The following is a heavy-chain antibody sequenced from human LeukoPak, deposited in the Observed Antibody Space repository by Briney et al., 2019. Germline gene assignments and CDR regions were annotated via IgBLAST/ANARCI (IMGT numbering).Heavy chain of an antibody. CDR2: IATGGSTI. V-gene: IGHV3-48*03. CDR3: ARSAFGGKAHCLDY. Sequence: GGSLRLSCAASGFTFSSYEMNWVRQSPGKGLEWISYIATGGSTIYYADSVRGRFTISRDNAKNSLFLQMNSLTAEDTAVYYCARSAFGGKAHCLDYWGQGTLVTVSS. J-gene: IGHJ4*02. D-gene: IGHD4-23*01. CDR1: GFTFSSYE.